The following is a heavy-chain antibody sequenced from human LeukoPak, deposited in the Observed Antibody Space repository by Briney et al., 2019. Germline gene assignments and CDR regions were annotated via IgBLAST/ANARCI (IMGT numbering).Heavy chain of an antibody. CDR3: AREDGYCSGGSCYDDAFDI. V-gene: IGHV3-53*01. CDR1: VFTFTNYA. J-gene: IGHJ3*02. CDR2: IYSGGST. D-gene: IGHD2-15*01. Sequence: GGSLRLSCAASVFTFTNYAMSWVRQAPGKGLEWVSVIYSGGSTYYADSVKGRFTISRDNSKNTLYLQMNSLRAEDTAVYYCAREDGYCSGGSCYDDAFDIWGQGTMVTVSS.